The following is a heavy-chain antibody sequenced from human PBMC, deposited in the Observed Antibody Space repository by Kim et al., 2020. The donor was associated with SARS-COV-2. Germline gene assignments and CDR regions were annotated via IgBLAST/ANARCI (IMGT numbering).Heavy chain of an antibody. D-gene: IGHD1-1*01. V-gene: IGHV1-3*01. J-gene: IGHJ4*02. Sequence: KNSQKFQGKATITRDTAASAAYMGLSSLRSEDTAVYYCARPNWNDGRFDYWGQGTLVTVSS. CDR3: ARPNWNDGRFDY.